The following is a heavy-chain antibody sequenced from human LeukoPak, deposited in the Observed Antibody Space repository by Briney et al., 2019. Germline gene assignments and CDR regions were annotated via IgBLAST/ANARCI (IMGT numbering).Heavy chain of an antibody. D-gene: IGHD3-22*01. CDR1: GFTFSSYA. J-gene: IGHJ4*02. CDR3: ANLYYYDSSGYYPINFGY. Sequence: VGSLRLSCAASGFTFSSYAMSWVRQAPGKGLEWVSGIRGSGGSTSNADSVKGRFTISRDNSKSTLYLQMNSLRAEDTAVYYCANLYYYDSSGYYPINFGYWGQGTLVTVSS. V-gene: IGHV3-23*01. CDR2: IRGSGGST.